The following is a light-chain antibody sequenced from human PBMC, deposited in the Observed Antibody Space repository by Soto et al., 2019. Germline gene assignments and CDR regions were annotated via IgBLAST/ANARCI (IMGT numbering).Light chain of an antibody. CDR2: GNI. CDR1: ISNMGAGYD. V-gene: IGLV1-40*01. CDR3: QSCDSSLSGSGV. J-gene: IGLJ1*01. Sequence: QSLLTQPPSVSVAPGQRVTISCTGSISNMGAGYDVHWYQQLPGTAPKLLIYGNINRPSGVPDRFSGSKSGTSASLAITGLQAEDEAYYYCQSCDSSLSGSGVFGTGTKVNVL.